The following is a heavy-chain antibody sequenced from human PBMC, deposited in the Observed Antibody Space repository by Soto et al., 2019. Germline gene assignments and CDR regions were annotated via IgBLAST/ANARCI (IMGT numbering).Heavy chain of an antibody. J-gene: IGHJ4*02. D-gene: IGHD1-26*01. V-gene: IGHV1-18*01. CDR1: GYTFTSYG. CDR3: AXVGCAAPLRLVGATCFDC. CDR2: ISAYNGNT. Sequence: ASVKVSCKASGYTFTSYGISWVRQAPGQGLEWMGWISAYNGNTNYAQKLQGRVTMTTDTSTSXXXXXXXXXXXXXXAVYYCAXVGCAAPLRLVGATCFDCWGQGTLITVSS.